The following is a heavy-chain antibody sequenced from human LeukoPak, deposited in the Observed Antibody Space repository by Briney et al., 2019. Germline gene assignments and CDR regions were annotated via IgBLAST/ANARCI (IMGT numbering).Heavy chain of an antibody. Sequence: GGSLRLSCAAPGFTLSSYWMGWGRQAPGKGLGGVANIKQDGSEKYYVDSVKGRFTISRDNAKNSLFLQMNSLRAEDTAVYYCARDQVLTGTTWYYYYMDVWGKGTTVTVSS. CDR2: IKQDGSEK. CDR1: GFTLSSYW. CDR3: ARDQVLTGTTWYYYYMDV. D-gene: IGHD1-14*01. V-gene: IGHV3-7*01. J-gene: IGHJ6*03.